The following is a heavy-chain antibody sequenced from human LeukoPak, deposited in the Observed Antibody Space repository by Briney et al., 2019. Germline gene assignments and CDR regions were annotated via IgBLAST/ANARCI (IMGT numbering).Heavy chain of an antibody. CDR2: ITGSGGGT. J-gene: IGHJ4*02. D-gene: IGHD2/OR15-2a*01. Sequence: GGSLRLSCAASGFIFSSYAMTWVRQAPGKGPEWVSAITGSGGGTYYADSVKGRFTISRDNSKNTLYLQMNSLRTEDTAVYYCAKERAFGTWLGDYWGQGTPVTVSS. V-gene: IGHV3-23*01. CDR1: GFIFSSYA. CDR3: AKERAFGTWLGDY.